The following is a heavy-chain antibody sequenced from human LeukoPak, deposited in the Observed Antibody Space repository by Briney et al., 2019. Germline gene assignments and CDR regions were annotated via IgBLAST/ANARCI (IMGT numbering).Heavy chain of an antibody. CDR3: ARDRCSSTSCSYFDY. CDR1: GGSLSSYY. J-gene: IGHJ4*02. Sequence: SETLSLTCTVSGGSLSSYYWSWIRQPPGKGLEWIGYIYYSGSTNYNPSLKSRVTISVDTSKNQFSLKLSSVTAADTTVYYCARDRCSSTSCSYFDYWGQGTLVTVSS. D-gene: IGHD2-2*01. V-gene: IGHV4-59*01. CDR2: IYYSGST.